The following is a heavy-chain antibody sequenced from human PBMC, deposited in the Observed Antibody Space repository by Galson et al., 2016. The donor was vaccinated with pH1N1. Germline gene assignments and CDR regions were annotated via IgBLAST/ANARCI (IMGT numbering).Heavy chain of an antibody. J-gene: IGHJ3*01. Sequence: ETLSLTCTVSRGSISNSNYYWGWIRQPPGKGLEWLGSVYYSGTTYYKPSLKSRVTMSVDRSKNQFSLKLTSVTAADTAVYYCATGDKEFDHWGQGTMIIVSS. CDR1: RGSISNSNYY. V-gene: IGHV4-39*07. D-gene: IGHD7-27*01. CDR2: VYYSGTT. CDR3: ATGDKEFDH.